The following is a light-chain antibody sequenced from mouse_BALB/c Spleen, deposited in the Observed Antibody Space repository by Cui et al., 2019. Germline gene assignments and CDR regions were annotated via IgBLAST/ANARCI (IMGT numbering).Light chain of an antibody. CDR3: QQWSSNPLT. CDR2: RTS. Sequence: QLVLTPSPTLMSASQGEKVTMTCSASSSVSYMYWYQQKPRSSPKPLIYRTSNLASGVPARFSGSGSGTFYSLTISSMEAEDAATYYCQQWSSNPLTFGAGTKLELK. V-gene: IGKV4-68*01. J-gene: IGKJ5*01. CDR1: SSVSY.